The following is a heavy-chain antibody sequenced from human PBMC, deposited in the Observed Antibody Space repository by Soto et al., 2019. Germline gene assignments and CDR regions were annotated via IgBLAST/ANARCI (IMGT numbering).Heavy chain of an antibody. Sequence: SETLSLTCTVSGGSINTFYWSWVRQPAGKGLERIGRIFSSGSTSFNPSLESRVAMSVDTSKNHFSLNLSSVTAADMAVYYCAREGSYSAYNFAHGIQLWSLDFWGQGALVTVSS. CDR1: GGSINTFY. CDR3: AREGSYSAYNFAHGIQLWSLDF. V-gene: IGHV4-4*07. J-gene: IGHJ4*02. D-gene: IGHD5-12*01. CDR2: IFSSGST.